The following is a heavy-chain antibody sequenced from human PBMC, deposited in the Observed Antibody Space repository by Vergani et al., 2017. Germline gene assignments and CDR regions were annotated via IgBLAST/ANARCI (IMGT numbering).Heavy chain of an antibody. D-gene: IGHD3-22*01. J-gene: IGHJ4*02. V-gene: IGHV3-23*01. Sequence: EVQLLESGGGLVQPGGSLRLSCAASGFTFSSYAMSWVRQAPGKGLEWVSGFSGSGGSTYYADSVKGRFTISRDSSKNTLYLQMNSLRADDTAVYYCTRPPDSSGDYWGQGTLVTVSS. CDR1: GFTFSSYA. CDR2: FSGSGGST. CDR3: TRPPDSSGDY.